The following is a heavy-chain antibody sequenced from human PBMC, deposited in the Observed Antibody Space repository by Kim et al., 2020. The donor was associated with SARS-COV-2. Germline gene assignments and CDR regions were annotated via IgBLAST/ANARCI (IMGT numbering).Heavy chain of an antibody. CDR3: ARHLYLYSSVDEHDAFDI. Sequence: GESLKISCKGSGYSFTSYWIGWVRQMPGKGLEWMGIIYPGDSDTRYSPSFQGQVTISADKSISTAYLQWSSLKASDTAMYYCARHLYLYSSVDEHDAFDIWGQGTMVTVSS. D-gene: IGHD6-25*01. J-gene: IGHJ3*02. CDR1: GYSFTSYW. CDR2: IYPGDSDT. V-gene: IGHV5-51*01.